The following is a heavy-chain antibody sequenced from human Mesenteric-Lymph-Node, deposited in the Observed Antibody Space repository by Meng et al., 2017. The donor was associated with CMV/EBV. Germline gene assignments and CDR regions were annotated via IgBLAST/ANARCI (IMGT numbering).Heavy chain of an antibody. CDR2: MNQDGRAI. CDR3: ARGFKLIFAPAFDV. Sequence: GESLKISCAASRFNFSRCWMTWVRQAPGEGLEWVATMNQDGRAIFYGDSVKGRFSTSRDNAKSSMFLQMDSLRADDTAVYYCARGFKLIFAPAFDVWGQGTKVTVSS. D-gene: IGHD3-10*01. J-gene: IGHJ3*01. CDR1: RFNFSRCW. V-gene: IGHV3-7*01.